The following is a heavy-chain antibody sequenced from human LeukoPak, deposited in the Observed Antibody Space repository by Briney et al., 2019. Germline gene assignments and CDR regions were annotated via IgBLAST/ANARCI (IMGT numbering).Heavy chain of an antibody. V-gene: IGHV3-21*01. J-gene: IGHJ4*02. CDR3: ARVAAAGLDY. Sequence: PGGSLRLSCAASGFTFSSYSMNWVRQAPGKGLEWVSSISSSSSYIYYADSVKGRSTISRDNAKNSLYLQMNSLRAEDTAVYYCARVAAAGLDYWGQGTLVTVSS. D-gene: IGHD6-13*01. CDR2: ISSSSSYI. CDR1: GFTFSSYS.